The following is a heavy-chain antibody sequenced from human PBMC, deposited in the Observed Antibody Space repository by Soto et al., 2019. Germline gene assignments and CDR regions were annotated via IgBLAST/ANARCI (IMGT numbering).Heavy chain of an antibody. CDR1: GYTFTSYY. J-gene: IGHJ3*02. Sequence: ASVKVSCKASGYTFTSYYMHWVRQAPGQGLEWMGIINPSGGSTSYAQKFQGRVTMTRDTSTSTVYMELSSLRSEDTAVYYCARDWGYYDSSGTVGAFDIWGQGTMVTVSS. CDR2: INPSGGST. D-gene: IGHD3-22*01. V-gene: IGHV1-46*01. CDR3: ARDWGYYDSSGTVGAFDI.